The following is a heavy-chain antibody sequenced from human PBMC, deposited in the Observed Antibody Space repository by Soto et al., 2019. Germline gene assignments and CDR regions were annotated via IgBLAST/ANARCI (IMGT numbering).Heavy chain of an antibody. D-gene: IGHD6-19*01. Sequence: ASVKVYCKASGFTFTSSAVQWVRQARGQRLEWIGWIVVGSGNTNYAQKFQERVTITRDMSTSTAYMELSSLRSEDTAVYYCAAGAIPVPLVPSNYYYYYGMDVYHKETTVPAS. CDR1: GFTFTSSA. V-gene: IGHV1-58*01. CDR3: AAGAIPVPLVPSNYYYYYGMDV. CDR2: IVVGSGNT. J-gene: IGHJ6*04.